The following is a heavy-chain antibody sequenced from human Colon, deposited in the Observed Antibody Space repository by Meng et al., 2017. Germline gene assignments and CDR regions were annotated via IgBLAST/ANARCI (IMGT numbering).Heavy chain of an antibody. CDR1: GSSATSGRHY. Sequence: VRLLESGPGPVRPAEPLSPPCPVSGSSATSGRHYWRWIRQSPGKGLEWIGYIFHSRSSNDNPSLKRPVTLSVDTSKNQFSLKLGSVPAADTAVYYCARVIGGWPYYFDYWGQGTLVTVSS. J-gene: IGHJ4*02. CDR2: IFHSRSS. V-gene: IGHV4-61*01. CDR3: ARVIGGWPYYFDY. D-gene: IGHD6-19*01.